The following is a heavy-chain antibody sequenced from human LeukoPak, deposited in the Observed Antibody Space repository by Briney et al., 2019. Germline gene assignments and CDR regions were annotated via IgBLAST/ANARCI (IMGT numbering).Heavy chain of an antibody. CDR3: ARGDSSSSAWFDP. Sequence: GGSLRLSCAASGFTFSSYSMNWVRQAPGKGLECVSSISSSSSYIYYADSVKGRFTISRDNAKNSLYLQMNSLRAEDTAVYYCARGDSSSSAWFDPWGQGTLVTVSS. D-gene: IGHD6-6*01. J-gene: IGHJ5*02. CDR2: ISSSSSYI. V-gene: IGHV3-21*01. CDR1: GFTFSSYS.